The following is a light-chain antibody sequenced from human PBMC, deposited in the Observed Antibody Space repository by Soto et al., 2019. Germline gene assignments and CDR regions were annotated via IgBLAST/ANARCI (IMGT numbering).Light chain of an antibody. CDR3: QQYNNWPQT. Sequence: IVMTQSPATLSVSPGERVTFPCRASQNVYTNLAWYQHKPGQAPRLLISGASTGATGIPARFSGSGAGTEFTLTINSLQSEDFAVYYCQQYNNWPQTFGQGTKVDIK. CDR2: GAS. V-gene: IGKV3-15*01. J-gene: IGKJ1*01. CDR1: QNVYTN.